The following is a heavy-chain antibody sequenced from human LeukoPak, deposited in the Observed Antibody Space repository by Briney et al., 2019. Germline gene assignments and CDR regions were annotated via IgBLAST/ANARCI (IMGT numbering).Heavy chain of an antibody. CDR1: GFTFSSYA. J-gene: IGHJ5*02. Sequence: GGSLRLSCAASGFTFSSYAMHWVRQAPGKGLEWVAVISYDGSNKYYADSVKGRFTISRDNSKNTLYLQMNSLRAEDTAVYYCARDRGYFDWLSWGQGTLVTVSS. D-gene: IGHD3-9*01. V-gene: IGHV3-30*04. CDR3: ARDRGYFDWLS. CDR2: ISYDGSNK.